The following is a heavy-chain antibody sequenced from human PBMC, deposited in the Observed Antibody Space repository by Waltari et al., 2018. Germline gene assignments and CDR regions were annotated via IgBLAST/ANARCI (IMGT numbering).Heavy chain of an antibody. CDR2: SNSDGSST. V-gene: IGHV3-74*01. CDR3: ARGARRTTVTTGWWYFDL. Sequence: EVQLVESGGGLVQPGGSLRPSCAASGFTYSMYWMTWVRQVPGKGRVWVSRSNSDGSSTSYADSVKGRFTISKDNAKNTVYLQMNSLRAEDTAIYYCARGARRTTVTTGWWYFDLWGRGTLVTVSS. D-gene: IGHD4-17*01. J-gene: IGHJ2*01. CDR1: GFTYSMYW.